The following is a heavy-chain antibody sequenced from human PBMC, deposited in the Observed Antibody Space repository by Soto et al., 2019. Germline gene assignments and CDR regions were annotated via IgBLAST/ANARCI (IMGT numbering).Heavy chain of an antibody. CDR2: IYYSGRT. CDR3: ARQRTSVVTQAYFDV. Sequence: SETLSLTCIVSGGSISNSGYYWSWIRQQPGKGLEWIGSIYYSGRTYNNPSLRSRVSMSIDTSKDQFSLKLKSVTAADTALYFCARQRTSVVTQAYFDVWGPGSLVTVSS. J-gene: IGHJ4*02. D-gene: IGHD2-21*02. V-gene: IGHV4-39*01. CDR1: GGSISNSGYY.